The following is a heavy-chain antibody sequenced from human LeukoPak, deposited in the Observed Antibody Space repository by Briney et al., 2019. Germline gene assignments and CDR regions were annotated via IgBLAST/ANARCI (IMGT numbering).Heavy chain of an antibody. CDR3: ARGVMVRGLADY. CDR1: GYTFTSYD. V-gene: IGHV1-8*01. D-gene: IGHD3-10*01. J-gene: IGHJ4*02. CDR2: MNPNSGNT. Sequence: ASVKVSCKASGYTFTSYDINWVRQATGQGLEWMGWMNPNSGNTGYAQKFQGRVTMTRSTSITTAYMELSSLTSEDTAVYYCARGVMVRGLADYWGQGTLVTVSS.